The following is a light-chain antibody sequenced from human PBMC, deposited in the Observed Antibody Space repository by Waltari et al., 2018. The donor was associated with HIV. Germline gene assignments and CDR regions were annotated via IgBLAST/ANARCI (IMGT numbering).Light chain of an antibody. CDR2: RNN. CDR3: TTWDDSLSGPV. J-gene: IGLJ2*01. V-gene: IGLV1-47*01. Sequence: QSMLTQPPSASGTPGQRVTISCSGSSSNIGGNFVFWYQQFPGTAPKLLIYRNNQRPSGVPDRFSGSKSGTSASLAISGLRSEDEADYYCTTWDDSLSGPVFGGGTKLTVL. CDR1: SSNIGGNF.